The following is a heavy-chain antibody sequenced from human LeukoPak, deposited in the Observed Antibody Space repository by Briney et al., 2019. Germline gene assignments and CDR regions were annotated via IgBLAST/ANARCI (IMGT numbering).Heavy chain of an antibody. CDR2: INPSGGST. V-gene: IGHV1-2*02. CDR3: ARDLVGATRWFDP. D-gene: IGHD1-26*01. J-gene: IGHJ5*02. CDR1: GYTFTSYY. Sequence: ASVKVSCKASGYTFTSYYMHWVRQAPGQGLEWMGIINPSGGSTNYAQKFQGRVTMTRDTSISTAYMELSRLRSDDTAVYYCARDLVGATRWFDPWGQGTLVTVSS.